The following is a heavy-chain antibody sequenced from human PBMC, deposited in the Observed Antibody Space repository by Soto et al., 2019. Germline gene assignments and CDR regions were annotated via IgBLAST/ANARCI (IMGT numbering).Heavy chain of an antibody. V-gene: IGHV1-69*06. D-gene: IGHD1-26*01. Sequence: VASVKVSCKASGGTFSSYAISWVRQAPGQGLEWMGGIIPIFGTANYAQKFQGRVTITADKSTSTAYMELSSLRSEDTAVYYCARPSVAGATIRFDYWGQGTLVTVSS. CDR3: ARPSVAGATIRFDY. CDR2: IIPIFGTA. J-gene: IGHJ4*02. CDR1: GGTFSSYA.